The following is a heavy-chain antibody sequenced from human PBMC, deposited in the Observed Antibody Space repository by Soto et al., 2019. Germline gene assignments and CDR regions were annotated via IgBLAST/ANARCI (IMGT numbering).Heavy chain of an antibody. J-gene: IGHJ6*02. D-gene: IGHD2-8*02. CDR2: ISGSGDGT. CDR1: EGSGRDYA. Sequence: HCKAAAEGSGRDYAGSWILQTKGKWLEWVSSISGSGDGTYYGDSVKGRFTISRDTSQKTLYLQMNNLRGEDTAVYFCTKIRRSVLLVCGLRGLDIWGRGLTVTVSS. V-gene: IGHV3-23*01. CDR3: TKIRRSVLLVCGLRGLDI.